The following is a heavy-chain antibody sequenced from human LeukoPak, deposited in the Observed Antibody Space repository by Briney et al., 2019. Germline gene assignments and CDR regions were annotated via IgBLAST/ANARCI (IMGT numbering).Heavy chain of an antibody. CDR1: GYTFTGYY. CDR3: ARAGAVPAPFDY. V-gene: IGHV1-2*02. Sequence: ASVKVSCTASGYTFTGYYMRWVRQAPGQGLEWMGWINPNSGGTNYAQKFQGRVTMTRDTSISTAYMELSRLRSDDTAVYYCARAGAVPAPFDYWGQGTLVTVSS. J-gene: IGHJ4*02. CDR2: INPNSGGT. D-gene: IGHD2-2*01.